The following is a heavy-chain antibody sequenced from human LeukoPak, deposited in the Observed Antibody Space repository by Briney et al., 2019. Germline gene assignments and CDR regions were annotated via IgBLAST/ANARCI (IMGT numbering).Heavy chain of an antibody. V-gene: IGHV3-23*01. J-gene: IGHJ3*02. CDR1: GFTFSSYA. D-gene: IGHD3-10*01. CDR3: ARDYYYVSGSFDAFDI. CDR2: ISGSGST. Sequence: PGGSLRLSCAASGFTFSSYAMSWVRQAPGKGLEWVSAISGSGSTYYADSVKGRFTISRDNAKNSLYLQMNSLRAEDTAVYYCARDYYYVSGSFDAFDIWGQGTMVTVSS.